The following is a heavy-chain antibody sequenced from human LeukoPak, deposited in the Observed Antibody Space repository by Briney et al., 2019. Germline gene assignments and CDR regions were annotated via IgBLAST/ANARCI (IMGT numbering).Heavy chain of an antibody. J-gene: IGHJ3*02. CDR3: ARSPSNIAVAGRDAFDI. CDR1: GGSISSSSYC. CDR2: IYYSGST. Sequence: SETLSLTCTVSGGSISSSSYCWGWIRRPPGKGLEWIGSIYYSGSTYYNPSLKSPVTISVDTSTNQFSLKMSSVTAADTAVYYCARSPSNIAVAGRDAFDIGGQGTTVTVSS. V-gene: IGHV4-39*01. D-gene: IGHD6-19*01.